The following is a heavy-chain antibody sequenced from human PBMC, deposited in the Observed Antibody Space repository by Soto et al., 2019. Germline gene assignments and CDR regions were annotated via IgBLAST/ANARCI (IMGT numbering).Heavy chain of an antibody. CDR3: AKEPTVTTRSDYYYRMDV. J-gene: IGHJ6*02. Sequence: QVQLVESGGGVVQPGRSLRLSCAASGFTFSNYGMHWVRQAPGKGLEWVAVISYDGSNRYYADSLRGRFTISRDNSKNTLYLQMNSLRAEDTAVYYCAKEPTVTTRSDYYYRMDVWGQGTTVTVSS. CDR2: ISYDGSNR. D-gene: IGHD4-17*01. CDR1: GFTFSNYG. V-gene: IGHV3-30*18.